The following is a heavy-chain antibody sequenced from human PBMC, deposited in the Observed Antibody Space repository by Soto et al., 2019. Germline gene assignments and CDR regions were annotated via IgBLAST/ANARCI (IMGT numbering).Heavy chain of an antibody. CDR3: ARVGVGPQLRFLEWLSCDY. J-gene: IGHJ4*02. CDR1: GYTFTSYG. Sequence: GASVKVSCKASGYTFTSYGISWVRQAPGQGLEWMGWISAYNGNTNYAQKLQGRVTMTTDTSTSTAYMELRSLRSDDTAVYYCARVGVGPQLRFLEWLSCDYWGQGTLVTVSS. CDR2: ISAYNGNT. D-gene: IGHD3-3*01. V-gene: IGHV1-18*04.